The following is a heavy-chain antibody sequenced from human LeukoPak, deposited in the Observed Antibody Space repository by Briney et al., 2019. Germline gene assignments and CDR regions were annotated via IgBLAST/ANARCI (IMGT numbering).Heavy chain of an antibody. Sequence: SETLSLTCTVSGGSISSSSYYWGWIRQPPGKGLEWIGSIYYSGSTYYNPSLKSRVTISVDTSKNQFSLKLSSVTAADTAVYYCARGGGYSYGFDYWGQGTLVTVSS. V-gene: IGHV4-39*07. CDR1: GGSISSSSYY. CDR3: ARGGGYSYGFDY. CDR2: IYYSGST. D-gene: IGHD5-18*01. J-gene: IGHJ4*02.